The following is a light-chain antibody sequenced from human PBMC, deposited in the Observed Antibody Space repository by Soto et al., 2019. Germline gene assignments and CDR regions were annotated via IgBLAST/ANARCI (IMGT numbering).Light chain of an antibody. Sequence: EIVMTQSPATLSVSPGERVTLCCRASQSIRNNLAWYQQKPGQAPRLLIDGASTRATGIPARFSGSGSGTEFTLTISSLQPEDFATYYCQQANSFPITFGQGTRLEI. CDR3: QQANSFPIT. V-gene: IGKV3-15*01. CDR1: QSIRNN. CDR2: GAS. J-gene: IGKJ5*01.